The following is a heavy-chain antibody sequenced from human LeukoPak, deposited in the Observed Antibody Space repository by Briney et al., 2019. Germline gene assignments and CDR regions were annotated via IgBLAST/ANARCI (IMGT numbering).Heavy chain of an antibody. Sequence: PGGSLRLSCAASAFSFDDYGMTWVRQAPGKGLEWVSGINWNGGSTGYAVSVKGRFTISRDSAKNSLYLQMNSLRAEDTALYYSARDLGYKDYVSAFDIWGQGTMVTVSS. D-gene: IGHD5-24*01. V-gene: IGHV3-20*04. CDR3: ARDLGYKDYVSAFDI. CDR1: AFSFDDYG. CDR2: INWNGGST. J-gene: IGHJ3*02.